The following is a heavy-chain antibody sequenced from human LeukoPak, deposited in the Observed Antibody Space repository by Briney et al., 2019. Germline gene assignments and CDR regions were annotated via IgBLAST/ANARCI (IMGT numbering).Heavy chain of an antibody. V-gene: IGHV1-2*02. J-gene: IGHJ4*02. Sequence: GASVKVSCKASGYSFTAQYMHWLRQAPGQGLEWMGWINPNNGDTKYAQSFLGRVIMTRDTSTTTAYMELSSLRSDDTAVYFCVSYPRSVDTPPFDYWGQGTLVTVSS. CDR3: VSYPRSVDTPPFDY. D-gene: IGHD3-16*02. CDR1: GYSFTAQY. CDR2: INPNNGDT.